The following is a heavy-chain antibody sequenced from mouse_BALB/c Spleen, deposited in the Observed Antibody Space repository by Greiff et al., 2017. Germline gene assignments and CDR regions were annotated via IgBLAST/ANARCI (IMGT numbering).Heavy chain of an antibody. CDR1: GFTFSSYA. Sequence: EVKLMESGGGLVKPGGSLKLSCAASGFTFSSYAMSWVRQSPEKRLEWVAEISSGGSYTYYPDTVTGRFTISRDNAKNTLYLEMSSLRSEDTAMYYCARDHYYGSSYGWYFDVWGAGTTVTVSS. J-gene: IGHJ1*01. CDR2: ISSGGSYT. D-gene: IGHD1-1*01. V-gene: IGHV5-9-4*01. CDR3: ARDHYYGSSYGWYFDV.